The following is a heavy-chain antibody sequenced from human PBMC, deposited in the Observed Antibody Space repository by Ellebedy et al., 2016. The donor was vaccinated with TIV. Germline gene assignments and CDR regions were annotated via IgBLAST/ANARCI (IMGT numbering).Heavy chain of an antibody. CDR2: INPNDDTK. D-gene: IGHD3-3*01. V-gene: IGHV1-46*01. Sequence: AASVKVSCKASGYTFTGYYMHWVRQAPGQGLEWMGIINPNDDTKYYAQNFQGRVTVTRDTSANTVYMELSSLRSEDTAVYYCARSLIGTDFWSAQTGDLGWFDPWGQGTLVTVSS. J-gene: IGHJ5*02. CDR3: ARSLIGTDFWSAQTGDLGWFDP. CDR1: GYTFTGYY.